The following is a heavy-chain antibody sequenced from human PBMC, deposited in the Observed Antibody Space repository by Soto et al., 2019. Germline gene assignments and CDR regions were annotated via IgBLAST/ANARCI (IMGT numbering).Heavy chain of an antibody. CDR2: IWYDGSNK. J-gene: IGHJ2*01. Sequence: QVQLEESGRGVVQPGRSLRLSCAASGFTFSSYGMHWVRQAPGKGLEWVAVIWYDGSNKYYADSVKGRFTISRDNSKNTLYLHMNSLGAEDTAVYYCARIPQIAVAGTRFGYFDLWGRGTLVTVSS. D-gene: IGHD6-19*01. V-gene: IGHV3-33*01. CDR3: ARIPQIAVAGTRFGYFDL. CDR1: GFTFSSYG.